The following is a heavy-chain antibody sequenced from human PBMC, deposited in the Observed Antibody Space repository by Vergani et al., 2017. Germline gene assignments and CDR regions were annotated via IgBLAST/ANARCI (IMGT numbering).Heavy chain of an antibody. V-gene: IGHV1-46*03. Sequence: QVQLVQSGAEVKKPGASVKVSCKASGYTFTGYYMHWVRQAPGQGLEWMGIINPSGGSTSYAQKFQGRVTMTRDTSTSTVYMELSSLRSEDTAVYYCARDLGEYSGSSADFDYWGQGTLVTVSS. CDR1: GYTFTGYY. D-gene: IGHD1-26*01. CDR3: ARDLGEYSGSSADFDY. CDR2: INPSGGST. J-gene: IGHJ4*02.